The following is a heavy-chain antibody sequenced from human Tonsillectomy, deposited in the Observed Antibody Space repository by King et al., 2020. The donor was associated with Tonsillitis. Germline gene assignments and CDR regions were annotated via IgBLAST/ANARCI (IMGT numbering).Heavy chain of an antibody. V-gene: IGHV1-24*01. D-gene: IGHD1-26*01. Sequence: QLVKSGAEVKKPGASVKVSCKISGYTLTKLSINWVRQAPGKGLEWVGGFDPEDGATLSAQNFQGRVTMTVDTSTDTAYLDLSRLRFDDTAVYYCTRSGTFDYWGQGTLVTVSS. CDR3: TRSGTFDY. J-gene: IGHJ4*02. CDR2: FDPEDGAT. CDR1: GYTLTKLS.